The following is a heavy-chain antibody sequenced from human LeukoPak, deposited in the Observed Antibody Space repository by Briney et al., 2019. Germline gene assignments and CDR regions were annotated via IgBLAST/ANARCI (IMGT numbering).Heavy chain of an antibody. V-gene: IGHV4-39*07. J-gene: IGHJ5*02. Sequence: SETLSLTCTVSGGSISSSSYYWGWIRQPPGKGLEWIGTIYYSGSTYYNPSLKSRVTISVDTSKNQFSLKLSSVTAADTAVYYCARSHWGPFGSRKANWFDPWGQGILVTVSS. CDR1: GGSISSSSYY. CDR3: ARSHWGPFGSRKANWFDP. CDR2: IYYSGST. D-gene: IGHD7-27*01.